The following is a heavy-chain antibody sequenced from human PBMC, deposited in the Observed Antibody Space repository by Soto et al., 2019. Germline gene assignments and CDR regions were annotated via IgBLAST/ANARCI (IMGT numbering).Heavy chain of an antibody. CDR3: ARGPSDYGDSTIDY. V-gene: IGHV3-33*01. D-gene: IGHD4-17*01. J-gene: IGHJ4*02. Sequence: QVQLVESGGGVVQPGRSLRLSCAASGFTFSSYGMHWVRQAPGKGLEWVAVIWYDGSNKYYADSVKGRFTISRDNSKNTLYLQMNSLRAEYTAVYYCARGPSDYGDSTIDYWGQGTLVTVSS. CDR2: IWYDGSNK. CDR1: GFTFSSYG.